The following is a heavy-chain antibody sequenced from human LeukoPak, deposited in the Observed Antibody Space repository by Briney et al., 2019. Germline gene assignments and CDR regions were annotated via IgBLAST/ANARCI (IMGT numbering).Heavy chain of an antibody. J-gene: IGHJ6*02. CDR1: GFTFSSCA. Sequence: GGSLRLSCAASGFTFSSCAMSWVRQAPGKGLEWVSAISGSGGSTYYADSVKGRFTISRDNSKNTLYLQMNSLRAEDTAVYYCAKGTGSTDYYYYGMDVWGQGTTVTVSS. D-gene: IGHD2-2*01. V-gene: IGHV3-23*01. CDR3: AKGTGSTDYYYYGMDV. CDR2: ISGSGGST.